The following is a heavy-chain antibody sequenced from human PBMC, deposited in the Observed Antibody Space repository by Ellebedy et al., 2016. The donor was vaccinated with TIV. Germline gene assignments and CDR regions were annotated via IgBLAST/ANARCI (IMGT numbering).Heavy chain of an antibody. Sequence: GGSLRLSCAAPGFSFRSYWMSWVRQAPGKGLEWVANMRDEGSEKNYVESVRGRFTISRDNPKNSLYLHMNSLRAEDTAVYYCATDGSYGDYLSPTHAFENWGQGTMVIVSS. D-gene: IGHD4-17*01. CDR1: GFSFRSYW. CDR3: ATDGSYGDYLSPTHAFEN. J-gene: IGHJ3*02. CDR2: MRDEGSEK. V-gene: IGHV3-7*01.